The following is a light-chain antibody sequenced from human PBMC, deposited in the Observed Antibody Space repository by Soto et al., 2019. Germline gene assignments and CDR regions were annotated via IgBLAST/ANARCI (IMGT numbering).Light chain of an antibody. CDR1: QSVSSSY. Sequence: EIVLTQSPGTLSLSPGERATLSCRTSQSVSSSYLAWYQQKPGQAPMLLIYGASSRATGIPDRFSGSGSGTEFTLTISRLEHEDVAVYYCQQYGRSWWTFGQGTKVEIK. J-gene: IGKJ1*01. V-gene: IGKV3-20*01. CDR2: GAS. CDR3: QQYGRSWWT.